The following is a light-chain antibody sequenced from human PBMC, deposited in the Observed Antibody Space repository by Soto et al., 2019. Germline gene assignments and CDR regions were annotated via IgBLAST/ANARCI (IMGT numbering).Light chain of an antibody. Sequence: QSVLTQPASVSGSPGQSITISCTGTSSDVGAYNYVSWYQQYPGRAPKVIIFEVRKRPSGVSTRFSGSKSGDTASLTISGLQAEDEADYYCSSDRARTTYVFGTGTKVTVL. CDR2: EVR. CDR1: SSDVGAYNY. CDR3: SSDRARTTYV. J-gene: IGLJ1*01. V-gene: IGLV2-14*01.